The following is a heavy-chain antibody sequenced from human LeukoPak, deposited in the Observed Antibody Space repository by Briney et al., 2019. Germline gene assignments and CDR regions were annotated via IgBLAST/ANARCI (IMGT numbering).Heavy chain of an antibody. CDR1: AFTFSGSA. D-gene: IGHD1-14*01. CDR2: IRSKADSYAT. J-gene: IGHJ3*02. Sequence: GGSLRLSCAASAFTFSGSAMHWVRQASGKGLEWIGRIRSKADSYATAYAASVKGRFTISRDDSKNTAYLQMNSLKTEDTAVYYCTRPSHSYGTDAFDIWGQGTMVTVFS. V-gene: IGHV3-73*01. CDR3: TRPSHSYGTDAFDI.